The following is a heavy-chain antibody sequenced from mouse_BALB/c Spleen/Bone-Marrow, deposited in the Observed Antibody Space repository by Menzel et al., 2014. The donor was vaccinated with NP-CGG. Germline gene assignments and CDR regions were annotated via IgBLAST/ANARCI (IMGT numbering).Heavy chain of an antibody. CDR3: ARHFITTATGAMDY. D-gene: IGHD1-2*01. J-gene: IGHJ4*01. Sequence: DVHLVESGGGLVKPGGSLKLSCAASGFTFSSYAMSWVRQTPEKRLEWVATISRGGSYTYYPDSVKGRFTISRGNAKNTLYLRMSSLRSEDTAMYYCARHFITTATGAMDYWGQGTSVTVSS. CDR2: ISRGGSYT. CDR1: GFTFSSYA. V-gene: IGHV5-9-3*01.